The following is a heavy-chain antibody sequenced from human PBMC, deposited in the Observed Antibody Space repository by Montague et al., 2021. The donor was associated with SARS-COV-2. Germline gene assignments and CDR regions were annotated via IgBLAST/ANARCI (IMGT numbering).Heavy chain of an antibody. V-gene: IGHV3-7*01. CDR1: GFTFRMYW. CDR2: IKEDGSEK. CDR3: ARATSTTVGGVTTHPYHYGLDV. Sequence: SLRLSCAASGFTFRMYWMNWVRQAPGKGLEWVATIKEDGSEKHYVDSMKGRLTISRDNAKNSLYLHINNLRGEDTAVYYCARATSTTVGGVTTHPYHYGLDVWGQGTTLIVSS. J-gene: IGHJ6*02. D-gene: IGHD3-16*01.